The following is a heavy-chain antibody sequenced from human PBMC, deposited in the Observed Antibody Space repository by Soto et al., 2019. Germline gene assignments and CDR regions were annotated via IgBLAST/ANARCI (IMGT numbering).Heavy chain of an antibody. Sequence: GGSLRLSCAASGFTFSSYGMHWVRQAPGKGLEWVAVIWYDGSNKYYADSVKGRFTISRDNSKNTLYLQMNSLRAEDTAVYYCARDGIVVATVGDYYYYMDVWGKGTTVTVSS. CDR2: IWYDGSNK. D-gene: IGHD5-12*01. CDR3: ARDGIVVATVGDYYYYMDV. J-gene: IGHJ6*03. CDR1: GFTFSSYG. V-gene: IGHV3-33*01.